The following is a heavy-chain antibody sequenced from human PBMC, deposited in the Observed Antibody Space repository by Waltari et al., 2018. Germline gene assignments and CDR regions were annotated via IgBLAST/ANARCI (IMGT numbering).Heavy chain of an antibody. Sequence: VQLQESGPGLVKASETLSLTCTVSGDSISSSSYYWGWVRQPPGKGLEWIGNMYYSGSTYYNPSLKSRVTISGDTSKSQFSLKLSSVTAADTSMYYCVRHARTTSGGKHFDHWGQGMLVTVSP. CDR1: GDSISSSSYY. V-gene: IGHV4-39*01. CDR2: MYYSGST. D-gene: IGHD2-15*01. CDR3: VRHARTTSGGKHFDH. J-gene: IGHJ4*02.